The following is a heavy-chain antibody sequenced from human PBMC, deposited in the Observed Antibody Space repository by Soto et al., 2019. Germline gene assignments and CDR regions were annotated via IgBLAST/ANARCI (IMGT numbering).Heavy chain of an antibody. Sequence: AAGNVCCTASGYIASRYAIPGLRLAPGQRLEWMGSIISANGNTKYSQKLQGRVTIPQDTSASTVYMELRGLRHEDTAVYFCARDSGWPILNFDNWGQGTTVRVSS. CDR3: ARDSGWPILNFDN. D-gene: IGHD3-10*01. V-gene: IGHV1-3*01. J-gene: IGHJ4*02. CDR2: IISANGNT. CDR1: GYIASRYA.